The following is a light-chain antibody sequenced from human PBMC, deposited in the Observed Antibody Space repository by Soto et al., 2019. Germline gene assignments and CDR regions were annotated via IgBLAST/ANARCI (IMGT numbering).Light chain of an antibody. V-gene: IGLV2-23*01. CDR1: SSDIGGYNL. J-gene: IGLJ2*01. CDR3: SSYAGSSSLV. CDR2: EAT. Sequence: QSALTQPASVSGSPGQSITISCTGTSSDIGGYNLVSWYQQHPGSAPKVLIYEATKRPSGVSNLFSGSRSGDTASLTIAGLKAEDEADYYCSSYAGSSSLVFGGGTKVTVL.